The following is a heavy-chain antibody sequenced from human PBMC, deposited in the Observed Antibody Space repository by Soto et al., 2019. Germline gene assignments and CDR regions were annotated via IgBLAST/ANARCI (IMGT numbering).Heavy chain of an antibody. D-gene: IGHD5-12*01. CDR1: GFTFSSYS. J-gene: IGHJ6*02. CDR2: ISSSSSYI. Sequence: EVQLVESGGGLVKPGGSLRLSCAASGFTFSSYSMNWVRQAPGKGLEWVSSISSSSSYIYYADSVKGRFTISRDNAKNSLYLQMNSLRAEDTAVYYCARPGYSGYEIYYYYGMDVWGQGTTVTVS. CDR3: ARPGYSGYEIYYYYGMDV. V-gene: IGHV3-21*01.